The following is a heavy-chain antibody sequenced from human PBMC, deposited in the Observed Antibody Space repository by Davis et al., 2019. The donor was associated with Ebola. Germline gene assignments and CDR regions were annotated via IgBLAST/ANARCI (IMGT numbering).Heavy chain of an antibody. V-gene: IGHV5-51*01. CDR3: ARRSYYYDSSGLYNAFDI. J-gene: IGHJ3*02. Sequence: GESLKISCQASGYNFTEYWIGWVRQMPGKGLEWMGIIFPDDSDTRYSPSFQGQVTISADKSISTAYLQWSSLKASDTAMYYCARRSYYYDSSGLYNAFDIWGQGTMVTVSS. CDR2: IFPDDSDT. CDR1: GYNFTEYW. D-gene: IGHD3-22*01.